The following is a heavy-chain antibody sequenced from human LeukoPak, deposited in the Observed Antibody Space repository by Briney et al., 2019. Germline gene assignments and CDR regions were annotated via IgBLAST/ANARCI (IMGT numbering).Heavy chain of an antibody. CDR3: ARDTYRPQLIDS. J-gene: IGHJ4*02. V-gene: IGHV3-23*01. Sequence: GGSLRLSCAASGFTFSSYAMSWVRQAPGKGLEWVSAISGSGATTYYADSVKGRFTISRDSSKNTLYLEMSSLRAEDTAVYYCARDTYRPQLIDSWGQGTLVTVSS. D-gene: IGHD5-18*01. CDR2: ISGSGATT. CDR1: GFTFSSYA.